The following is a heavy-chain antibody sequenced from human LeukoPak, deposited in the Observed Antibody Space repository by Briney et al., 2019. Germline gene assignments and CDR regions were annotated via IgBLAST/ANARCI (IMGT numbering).Heavy chain of an antibody. CDR2: ISSSGSTI. D-gene: IGHD3-10*02. CDR3: AELGITMIGGV. V-gene: IGHV3-48*03. J-gene: IGHJ6*04. Sequence: GGSLRLSCAASGFTSSSYEMNWVRQAPGKGLEWVSYISSSGSTIYYADSVKGRFTISRDNAKNSLYLQMNSLRAEDTAVYYCAELGITMIGGVWGKGTTVTTSS. CDR1: GFTSSSYE.